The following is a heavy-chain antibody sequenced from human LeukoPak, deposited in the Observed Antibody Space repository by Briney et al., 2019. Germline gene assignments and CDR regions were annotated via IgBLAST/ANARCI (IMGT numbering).Heavy chain of an antibody. J-gene: IGHJ4*02. CDR1: GFTFSSYV. Sequence: ASVKVSCTASGFTFSSYVMHWVRQAPGKGLEYVSTISSNGDSTYYVNSVKGRFTISRDNPKNTLYLQMGSLRAEDMAVYYCARGIRGYSGYDYWGQGTLVTVSS. V-gene: IGHV3-64*01. CDR3: ARGIRGYSGYDY. D-gene: IGHD5-12*01. CDR2: ISSNGDST.